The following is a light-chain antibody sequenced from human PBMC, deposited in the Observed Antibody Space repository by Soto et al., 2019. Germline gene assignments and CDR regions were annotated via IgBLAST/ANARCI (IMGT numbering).Light chain of an antibody. CDR1: SSNIGSNT. J-gene: IGLJ2*01. CDR2: SNN. CDR3: SSYAGSNYLAI. Sequence: QAVVTQPPSASGTPGQRVTISCSGSSSNIGSNTVNWYQQLPGTAPKLLIYSNNQRPSGVPDRFSGSKSGTSASLAISGLQSEDEADYHCSSYAGSNYLAIFGGGTKLTVL. V-gene: IGLV1-44*01.